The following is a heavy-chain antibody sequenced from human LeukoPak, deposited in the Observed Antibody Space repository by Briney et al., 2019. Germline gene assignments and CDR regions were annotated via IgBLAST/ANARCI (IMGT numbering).Heavy chain of an antibody. CDR1: GFTFSSYG. J-gene: IGHJ6*02. Sequence: GGSLRLSCAASGFTFSSYGMHWVRQAPGKGLEWVAVIWYDGSNKYYADSVKGRFTTSRDNSKNTLYLQMNSLRAEDTAVYYCARVMRGEDIVVVPAPYYYYGMDVWGQGTTVTVSS. CDR2: IWYDGSNK. D-gene: IGHD2-2*01. V-gene: IGHV3-33*01. CDR3: ARVMRGEDIVVVPAPYYYYGMDV.